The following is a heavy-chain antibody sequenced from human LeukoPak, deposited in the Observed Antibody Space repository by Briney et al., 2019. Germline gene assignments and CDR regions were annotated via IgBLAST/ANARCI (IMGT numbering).Heavy chain of an antibody. CDR1: GFSFSSFW. V-gene: IGHV3-7*01. CDR3: ARDQYPVLRFLEWSGGFDY. CDR2: IKENGNEQ. Sequence: GGSLRLSCAASGFSFSSFWMSWVRQAPGKGPEWVAHIKENGNEQYYVDSVKGRFTISRDNAKNSLYLQMNSLRAEDTAVYYCARDQYPVLRFLEWSGGFDYWGQGTLVTVSS. J-gene: IGHJ4*02. D-gene: IGHD3-3*01.